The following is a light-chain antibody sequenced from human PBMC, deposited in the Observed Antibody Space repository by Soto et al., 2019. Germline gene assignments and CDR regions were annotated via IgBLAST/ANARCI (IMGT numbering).Light chain of an antibody. CDR1: ESVGSK. CDR3: QHHDNWPLIT. Sequence: EIVMTQSPATLSVSLGERATHSCRASESVGSKVAWYQQKPGQAPRVLXYGASIRATGIPVRFSGSGSGTAFTLTISSLQPEDFAPYYCQHHDNWPLITFGQGTRLEIK. CDR2: GAS. J-gene: IGKJ5*01. V-gene: IGKV3-15*01.